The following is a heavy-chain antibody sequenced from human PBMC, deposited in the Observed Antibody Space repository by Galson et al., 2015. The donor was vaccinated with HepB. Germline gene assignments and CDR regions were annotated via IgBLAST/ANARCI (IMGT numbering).Heavy chain of an antibody. V-gene: IGHV3-23*01. D-gene: IGHD1-1*01. CDR1: GFTFSSYA. CDR3: AKESKVPGTTGTTPSSHFDY. Sequence: SLRLSCAASGFTFSSYAMSWVRQAPGKGLEWVSAISGSGGSTYYADSVKGRFTISRDNSKNTLYLQMNSLRAEDTAVYYCAKESKVPGTTGTTPSSHFDYWGQGTLVTVSS. CDR2: ISGSGGST. J-gene: IGHJ4*02.